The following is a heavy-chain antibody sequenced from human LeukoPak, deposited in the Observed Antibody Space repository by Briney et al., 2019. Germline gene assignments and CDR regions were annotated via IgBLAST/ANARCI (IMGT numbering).Heavy chain of an antibody. V-gene: IGHV3-7*04. J-gene: IGHJ4*02. D-gene: IGHD3-22*01. CDR1: GFTFSDYY. CDR3: ARDFYYYDSSGYSPIGDY. CDR2: IKQDGSEK. Sequence: GGSLRLSCAASGFTFSDYYMSWIRQAPGKGLEWVANIKQDGSEKYYVDSVKGRFTISRDNAKNSLYLQMNSLRAEDTAVYYCARDFYYYDSSGYSPIGDYWGQGTLVTVSS.